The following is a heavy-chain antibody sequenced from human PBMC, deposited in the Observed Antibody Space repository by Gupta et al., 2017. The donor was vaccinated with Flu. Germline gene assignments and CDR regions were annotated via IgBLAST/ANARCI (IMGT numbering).Heavy chain of an antibody. CDR2: ISKNSDYI. CDR1: GFTFSSSN. J-gene: IGHJ4*02. V-gene: IGHV3-21*02. Sequence: EVQLVESGGGLVKLGGSLRLPCAASGFTFSSSNMIWVRQAPGKGLQWVSAISKNSDYIYYADSVKGRFIISRDNAKNSLFLQMNSLRAEDTALYYCAREVIRGVLDYWGQGSLVTVSS. CDR3: AREVIRGVLDY. D-gene: IGHD3-10*01.